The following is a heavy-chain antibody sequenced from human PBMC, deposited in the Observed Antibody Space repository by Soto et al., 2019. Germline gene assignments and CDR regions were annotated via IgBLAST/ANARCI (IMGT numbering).Heavy chain of an antibody. D-gene: IGHD3-22*01. CDR1: GGSISSGGYS. V-gene: IGHV4-30-2*01. CDR2: IYHSGST. Sequence: PLETLSLTCAVSGGSISSGGYSWSWIRQPPGKGLEWIGYIYHSGSTYYNPSLKSRVTISVDRSKNQFSLKLSSVTAADTAVYYCASSXYYYDSSGYLFPYYFDYWGQGTLVTVSS. CDR3: ASSXYYYDSSGYLFPYYFDY. J-gene: IGHJ4*02.